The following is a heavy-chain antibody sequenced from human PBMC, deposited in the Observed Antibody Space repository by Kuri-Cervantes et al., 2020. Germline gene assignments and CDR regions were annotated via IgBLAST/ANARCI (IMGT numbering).Heavy chain of an antibody. D-gene: IGHD2-15*01. Sequence: GESLKISCAASGFTFTSYVMNWVRQAPGKGLEWVSYISGSSTTIYYADFVKGRFTISRDNAKNSLYLQMNSLRAEDTALYYCAKTRNPPYCSGGSCYRIIFDYWGQGTLVTVSS. CDR1: GFTFTSYV. CDR3: AKTRNPPYCSGGSCYRIIFDY. J-gene: IGHJ4*02. V-gene: IGHV3-48*04. CDR2: ISGSSTTI.